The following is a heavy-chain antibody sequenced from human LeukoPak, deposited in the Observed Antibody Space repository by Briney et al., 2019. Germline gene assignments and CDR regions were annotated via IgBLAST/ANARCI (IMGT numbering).Heavy chain of an antibody. CDR2: ISYDGNNK. CDR3: ARDEYLWVVIQLGLFDY. V-gene: IGHV3-30-3*01. D-gene: IGHD2-2*01. J-gene: IGHJ4*02. Sequence: GRSLRLSCAASGFTFSTYAMHWVRQAPGKGLEWVAIISYDGNNKYYADSVKGRFTISRDNSKNTLYLQMNSLRAEDTAVYYCARDEYLWVVIQLGLFDYWGQGTLVTVST. CDR1: GFTFSTYA.